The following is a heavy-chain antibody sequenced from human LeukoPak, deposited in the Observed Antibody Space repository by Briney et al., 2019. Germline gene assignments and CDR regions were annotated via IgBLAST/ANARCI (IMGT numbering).Heavy chain of an antibody. D-gene: IGHD3-10*01. CDR2: ISAYNGDT. Sequence: ASVKVSCKAYGYIFASYGISWVRQAPGQGLEWMGWISAYNGDTKYAQNLQGRVTLTTDTSTGTAYMELRSLTSDDTALYYCARDTALIITPGGPDYWGRGTLITVSS. J-gene: IGHJ4*02. CDR1: GYIFASYG. CDR3: ARDTALIITPGGPDY. V-gene: IGHV1-18*01.